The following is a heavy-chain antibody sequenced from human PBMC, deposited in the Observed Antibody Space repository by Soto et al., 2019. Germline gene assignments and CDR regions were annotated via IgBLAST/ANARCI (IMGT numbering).Heavy chain of an antibody. CDR1: GGSISSSNW. CDR3: ARVSGYSSSWYGDY. D-gene: IGHD6-13*01. CDR2: IYHSGST. V-gene: IGHV4-4*02. J-gene: IGHJ4*02. Sequence: ASETLSLTCAVSGGSISSSNWWSWVRQPPGKGLEWIGEIYHSGSTNYNPSLKSRVTISVDKSKNQFSLKLSSVTAADTAVYYCARVSGYSSSWYGDYWGQGTLVTVSS.